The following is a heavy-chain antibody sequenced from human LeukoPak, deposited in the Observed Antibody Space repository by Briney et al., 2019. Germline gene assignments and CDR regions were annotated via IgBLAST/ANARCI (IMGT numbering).Heavy chain of an antibody. CDR2: INPSSGGT. V-gene: IGHV1-2*02. D-gene: IGHD2-8*02. CDR3: ARDSALGYCTGGVCYWFDP. Sequence: ASVTVSCKASGYTFTGYYMHWVGQAPGQGVEWMGWINPSSGGTNYAQKFQGRVTMTRDTSISTADMELSRLRSDDTAVYYCARDSALGYCTGGVCYWFDPWGQGTLVAVSS. J-gene: IGHJ5*02. CDR1: GYTFTGYY.